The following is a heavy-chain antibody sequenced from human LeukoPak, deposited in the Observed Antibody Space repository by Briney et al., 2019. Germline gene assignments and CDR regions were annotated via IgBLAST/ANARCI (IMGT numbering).Heavy chain of an antibody. CDR1: GFTFSSSE. Sequence: GGSLRLSCAASGFTFSSSEMSWVRQAPGKGLERISYISSTSSHIYYADSVKGRFTISRDNAKNSLYLQMHSVGAGDTGVYYCAREDSRDAFDIWGQGTLVTVS. J-gene: IGHJ3*02. D-gene: IGHD3-22*01. V-gene: IGHV3-48*03. CDR3: AREDSRDAFDI. CDR2: ISSTSSHI.